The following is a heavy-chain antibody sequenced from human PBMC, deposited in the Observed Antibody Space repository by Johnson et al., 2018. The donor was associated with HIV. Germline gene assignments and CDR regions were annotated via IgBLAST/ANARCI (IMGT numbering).Heavy chain of an antibody. CDR1: GFTFTDYY. Sequence: QVQLVESGGGLVQPGGSLRLSCAASGFTFTDYYMSWLRQAPGKGLEWVSYISSTASTIYYADPVKGRFTISSDNSKNTLYLQMNSLRAEDTAMYYYARRIAAADDAFDIWGQGTMVTVSS. V-gene: IGHV3-11*04. CDR2: ISSTASTI. D-gene: IGHD6-25*01. J-gene: IGHJ3*02. CDR3: ARRIAAADDAFDI.